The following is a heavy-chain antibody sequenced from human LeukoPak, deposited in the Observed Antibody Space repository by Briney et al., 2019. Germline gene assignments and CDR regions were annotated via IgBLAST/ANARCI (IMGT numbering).Heavy chain of an antibody. CDR2: ISAYNGNT. D-gene: IGHD6-13*01. J-gene: IGHJ4*02. CDR1: GYTFTSYG. Sequence: GASVKVCCKASGYTFTSYGISWVRQAPGQGLEWMGWISAYNGNTNYAQKLQGRVTMTTDTSTSTAYMELRSLRSDDTAVYYCARVWSYYYSSSPYYFDYWGQGTLVTVSS. V-gene: IGHV1-18*01. CDR3: ARVWSYYYSSSPYYFDY.